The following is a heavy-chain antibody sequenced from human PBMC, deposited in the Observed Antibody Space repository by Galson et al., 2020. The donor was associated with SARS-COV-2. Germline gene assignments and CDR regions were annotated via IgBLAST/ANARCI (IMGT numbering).Heavy chain of an antibody. Sequence: ETSETLSLTCAVSGGAFSAYYCTWIRQTPGKGLEWIGEINHSGSAHYNPSLMSRLTISVDRSKNQFSLRLSSVTAADTAVYYCATKGPIPTVRGGFLDHWEQGTVVTVSS. CDR1: GGAFSAYY. D-gene: IGHD3-10*01. CDR3: ATKGPIPTVRGGFLDH. CDR2: INHSGSA. J-gene: IGHJ4*02. V-gene: IGHV4-34*01.